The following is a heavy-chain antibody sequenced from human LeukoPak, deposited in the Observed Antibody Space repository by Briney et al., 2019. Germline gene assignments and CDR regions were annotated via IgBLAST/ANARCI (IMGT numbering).Heavy chain of an antibody. CDR1: GGSISSYY. J-gene: IGHJ4*02. CDR3: ARHRQLSAARINYFDY. V-gene: IGHV4-59*08. CDR2: IYYSGST. Sequence: KPSETLSLTCTVSGGSISSYYWSWIRQPPGKGLEWIGYIYYSGSTNYNPSLKSRVTISVDTSKNQFSLKLSSVTAADTAVYYCARHRQLSAARINYFDYWGRGTLVTVSS. D-gene: IGHD2-2*01.